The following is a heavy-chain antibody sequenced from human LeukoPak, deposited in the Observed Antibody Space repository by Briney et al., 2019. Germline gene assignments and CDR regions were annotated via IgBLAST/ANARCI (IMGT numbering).Heavy chain of an antibody. CDR1: GGSISSYY. V-gene: IGHV4-59*08. D-gene: IGHD2-2*02. Sequence: SETLSLTCTVSGGSISSYYWTWIRQPLGKGLEWIGYVYYSGSTDYNPSLKSRVTISVDTSNKQFSLNLSSVTAADTAVYYCARRCSGPTCYTDAYDIWGQGTMVTVSS. CDR3: ARRCSGPTCYTDAYDI. CDR2: VYYSGST. J-gene: IGHJ3*02.